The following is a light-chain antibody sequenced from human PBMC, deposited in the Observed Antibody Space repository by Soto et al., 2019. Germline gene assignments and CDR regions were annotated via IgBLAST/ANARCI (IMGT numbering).Light chain of an antibody. J-gene: IGKJ2*01. V-gene: IGKV3-20*01. CDR1: QSVTSNY. Sequence: EIVLTQSAGSLSLSPGERATLSCRASQSVTSNYLAWYQHKPGQAPRLLIYGASSRATGIPDRFSGSGAGTDFALTISRLEPEDFAVYYCQQYSSSPRTFGQGTKLEIK. CDR2: GAS. CDR3: QQYSSSPRT.